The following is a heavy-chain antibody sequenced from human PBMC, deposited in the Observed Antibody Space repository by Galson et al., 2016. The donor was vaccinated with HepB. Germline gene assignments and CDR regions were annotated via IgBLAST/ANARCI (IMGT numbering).Heavy chain of an antibody. Sequence: SETLSLTCSVSGGSISTYHRSWIRQSPGKGLEWIGDISPSGSTNYNPSLKSRVIISIDTSKNQFPLELTAVTAADTAVYYCARDMGIVVIELEYNWFDPWGPGTLVTVSS. CDR1: GGSISTYH. D-gene: IGHD3-22*01. J-gene: IGHJ5*02. CDR2: ISPSGST. CDR3: ARDMGIVVIELEYNWFDP. V-gene: IGHV4-59*01.